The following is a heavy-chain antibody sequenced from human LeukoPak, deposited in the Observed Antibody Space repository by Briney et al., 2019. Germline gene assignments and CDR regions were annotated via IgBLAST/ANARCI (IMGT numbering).Heavy chain of an antibody. V-gene: IGHV4-38-2*02. D-gene: IGHD6-13*01. CDR1: GYSISSGYY. J-gene: IGHJ6*04. CDR2: IYHSGST. CDR3: ARGLPWSTAAAGKGDV. Sequence: SETLSLTCTVSGYSISSGYYWGWIRQPPGKGLEWIGSIYHSGSTYYNPSLKSRVTISVDTSKNQFSLKLSSVTAADTAVYYCARGLPWSTAAAGKGDVWGKGTTVTVSS.